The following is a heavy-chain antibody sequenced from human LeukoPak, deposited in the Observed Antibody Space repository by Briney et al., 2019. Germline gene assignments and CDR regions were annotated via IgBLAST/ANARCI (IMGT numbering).Heavy chain of an antibody. Sequence: GGSLRLSCAASDFTFSNYWMHWVRQAPRKGLVWVSRTSTHVSTTFYADPAKDRFTISRDNAKNTLYLQMNILRAGETPVYCCVGRYSGHLGLLVLWGGGPLVSVSS. CDR3: VGRYSGHLGLLVL. CDR2: TSTHVSTT. J-gene: IGHJ4*02. CDR1: DFTFSNYW. V-gene: IGHV3-74*01. D-gene: IGHD1-26*01.